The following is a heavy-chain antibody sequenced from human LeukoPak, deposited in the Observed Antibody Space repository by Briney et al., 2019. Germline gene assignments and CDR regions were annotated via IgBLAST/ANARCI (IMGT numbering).Heavy chain of an antibody. V-gene: IGHV3-74*01. D-gene: IGHD5-18*01. Sequence: GGSLRLSCAASRFTFSSYWMHWVRQAPGKGLMWVSRINSDGSSTSYADSVKGRFTISRDNAKNSLYLQMNSLRAEDTAVYYCARGRSYGRYYFDYWGQGTLVTVSS. CDR2: INSDGSST. CDR1: RFTFSSYW. J-gene: IGHJ4*02. CDR3: ARGRSYGRYYFDY.